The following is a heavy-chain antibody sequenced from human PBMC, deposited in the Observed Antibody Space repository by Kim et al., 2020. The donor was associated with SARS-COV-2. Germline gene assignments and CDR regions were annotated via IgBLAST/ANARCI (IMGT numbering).Heavy chain of an antibody. V-gene: IGHV1-2*02. Sequence: QKFQGRVTMTRDTSISTAYMELSRLRSDDTAVYYCARVTMVRGVAKLIDYWGQGTLVTVSS. D-gene: IGHD3-10*01. J-gene: IGHJ4*02. CDR3: ARVTMVRGVAKLIDY.